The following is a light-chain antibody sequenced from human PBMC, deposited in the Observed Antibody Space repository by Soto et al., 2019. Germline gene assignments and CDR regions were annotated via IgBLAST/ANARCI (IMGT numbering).Light chain of an antibody. Sequence: DIVMTQSPDSLAVSLGERATINCKSSQSVLYSSNNKNYLAWYQQKPGQPPKLLIYWASTRESGVPDRFSGSGSGTDFNLTISSRQAEDVAVYYCLQYYSTPWTFGQGTKVEIK. V-gene: IGKV4-1*01. J-gene: IGKJ1*01. CDR1: QSVLYSSNNKNY. CDR2: WAS. CDR3: LQYYSTPWT.